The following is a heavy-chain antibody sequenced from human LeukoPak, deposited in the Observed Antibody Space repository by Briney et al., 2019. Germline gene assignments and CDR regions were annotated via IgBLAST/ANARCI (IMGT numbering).Heavy chain of an antibody. Sequence: PGGSLRLSCAASGFTFSNYYMSWIRQAPGKGLEWVSYISSSGSTIYYADSVKGRFTISRDNAKNSLYLQMNSLRAEDTAVYYCARFIAAADPDRFDYWGQGTLVTVSS. J-gene: IGHJ4*02. CDR3: ARFIAAADPDRFDY. D-gene: IGHD6-25*01. CDR2: ISSSGSTI. CDR1: GFTFSNYY. V-gene: IGHV3-11*01.